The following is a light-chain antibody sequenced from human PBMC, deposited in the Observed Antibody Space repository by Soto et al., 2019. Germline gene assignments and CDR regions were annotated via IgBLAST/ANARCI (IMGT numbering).Light chain of an antibody. V-gene: IGLV2-8*01. CDR2: EVS. CDR1: SSDVGGYNY. Sequence: QSVLTQPPSASGSPGQSVTISCTGTSSDVGGYNYVSWYQQHPDKAPKLMIYEVSKRPSGVPDRFSGSKSGNTASLTVSGLQAEDEADYYCSSYAGSNKRVFGGGTKVTVL. CDR3: SSYAGSNKRV. J-gene: IGLJ2*01.